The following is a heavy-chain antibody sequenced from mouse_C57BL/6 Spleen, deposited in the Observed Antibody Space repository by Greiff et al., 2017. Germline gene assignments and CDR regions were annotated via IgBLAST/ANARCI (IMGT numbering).Heavy chain of an antibody. V-gene: IGHV5-17*01. CDR2: ISSGSSTI. CDR3: ARADSSGPYYFDY. CDR1: GFTFSDYG. J-gene: IGHJ2*01. D-gene: IGHD3-2*02. Sequence: DVHLVESGGGLVKPGGSLKLSCAASGFTFSDYGMHWVRQAPEKGLEWVAYISSGSSTIYYADTVKGRFTISRDNAKNTLFLQMTSLRSEDTAMYYCARADSSGPYYFDYWGQGTTLTVSS.